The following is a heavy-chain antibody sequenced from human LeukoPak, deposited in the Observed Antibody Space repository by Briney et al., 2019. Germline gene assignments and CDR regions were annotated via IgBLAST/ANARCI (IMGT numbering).Heavy chain of an antibody. CDR3: ARLGSRGDF. CDR2: MNPNSANT. CDR1: GGTFSSNA. Sequence: ASVKVSCKASGGTFSSNAISWVRQAPGQGLEWMGWMNPNSANTGYAQKFQGRVIMTRNTSINTAYMELSRLRFDDTALYYCARLGSRGDFWGQGTLVTVSS. V-gene: IGHV1-8*02. J-gene: IGHJ4*02. D-gene: IGHD7-27*01.